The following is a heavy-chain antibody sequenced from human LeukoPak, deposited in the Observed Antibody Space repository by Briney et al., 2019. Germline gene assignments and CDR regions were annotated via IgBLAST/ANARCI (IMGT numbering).Heavy chain of an antibody. CDR1: GYTFTSYD. CDR3: ARETKDGVFFDY. CDR2: ITPYNGNA. J-gene: IGHJ4*02. Sequence: WASVKVSCKASGYTFTSYDINWVRQAPGQGPEWMGWITPYNGNAQSAPKFEGRVTMTTDTSASTAYLELRGLKSDDTAVYYCARETKDGVFFDYWGQGTLVIVSS. V-gene: IGHV1-18*01. D-gene: IGHD6-13*01.